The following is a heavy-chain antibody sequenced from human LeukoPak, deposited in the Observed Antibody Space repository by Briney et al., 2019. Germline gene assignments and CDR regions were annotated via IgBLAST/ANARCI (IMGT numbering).Heavy chain of an antibody. CDR2: IYYSGST. V-gene: IGHV4-39*07. CDR3: AKGIGSSDY. CDR1: GGSISSSSYY. Sequence: SETLSLTCTVSGGSISSSSYYWGWIRQPPGKGLEWIGSIYYSGSTYYNPSLKSRVTISVDTSKNQFSLKLSSVTAADTAVYYCAKGIGSSDYWGQGTLVTVSS. J-gene: IGHJ4*02. D-gene: IGHD6-6*01.